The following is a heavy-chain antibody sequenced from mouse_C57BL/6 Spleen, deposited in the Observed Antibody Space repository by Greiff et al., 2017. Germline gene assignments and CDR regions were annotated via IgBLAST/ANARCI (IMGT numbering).Heavy chain of an antibody. Sequence: EVQLVESGGGLVKPGGSLKLSCAASGFTFSSYAMSWVRQTPEKRLEWVATISDGGSYTYYPDNVKGRFTISRDNAKNNLYLQMSHLKSEDTAMYYCARDGSYYFDYWGQGTTLTVSS. CDR2: ISDGGSYT. J-gene: IGHJ2*01. V-gene: IGHV5-4*01. D-gene: IGHD1-1*01. CDR3: ARDGSYYFDY. CDR1: GFTFSSYA.